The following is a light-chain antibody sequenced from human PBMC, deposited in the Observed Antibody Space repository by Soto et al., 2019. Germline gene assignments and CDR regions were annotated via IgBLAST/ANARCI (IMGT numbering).Light chain of an antibody. CDR1: QGVSNN. CDR2: YVS. Sequence: EIMMTQSPATLSVSPGERATFSCRASQGVSNNVAWYQQEPGQAPRLVIYYVSTRSTGIPARFSGSGSGTEFTLTISSLQSEDFALYYCQQYNNWPPITFGQGTRLEIK. V-gene: IGKV3-15*01. CDR3: QQYNNWPPIT. J-gene: IGKJ5*01.